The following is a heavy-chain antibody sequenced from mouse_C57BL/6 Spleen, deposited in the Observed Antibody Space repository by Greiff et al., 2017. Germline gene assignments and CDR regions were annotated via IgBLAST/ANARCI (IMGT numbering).Heavy chain of an antibody. CDR3: ARQADDGGSSYDWDFEV. CDR2: ISGGGGNT. J-gene: IGHJ1*03. V-gene: IGHV5-9*01. CDR1: GFTFSSYT. D-gene: IGHD1-1*01. Sequence: EVMLVESGGGLVKPGGSLKLSCAASGFTFSSYTMSWVRQTPEKRLEWVATISGGGGNTYYPDSVQGRFTISRDNAKNTLYLQMSSLRSEDTALYYCARQADDGGSSYDWDFEVWGTGTTVTVSS.